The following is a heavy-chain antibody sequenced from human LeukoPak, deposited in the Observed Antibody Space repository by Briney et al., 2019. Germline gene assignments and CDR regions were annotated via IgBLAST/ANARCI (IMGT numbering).Heavy chain of an antibody. J-gene: IGHJ4*02. CDR2: ISDDGRQN. V-gene: IGHV3-30-3*01. D-gene: IGHD3-3*01. CDR3: ARVFLERLTSGYFDN. Sequence: GGSLMLSCAAPGFTLSEYAMHWVRQAPGKVLEWVAVISDDGRQNCCGDSEKRRFTISRDNPKYTLYLQMNSLRDDDTAVYYCARVFLERLTSGYFDNWGQGTLVTVSP. CDR1: GFTLSEYA.